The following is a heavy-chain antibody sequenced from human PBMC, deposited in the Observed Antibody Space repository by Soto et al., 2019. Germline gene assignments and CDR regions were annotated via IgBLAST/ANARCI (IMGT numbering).Heavy chain of an antibody. Sequence: GGSLRLSCAASGFTFSSNWMHWVRRVPGRGLVWVSRINADGSETNYEDSVEGRFTISRDNPRNTLYLQMNSLRAEDTAVYYCARDGEGFWGQGTLVTVSS. V-gene: IGHV3-74*01. D-gene: IGHD2-21*01. CDR2: INADGSET. J-gene: IGHJ4*02. CDR3: ARDGEGF. CDR1: GFTFSSNW.